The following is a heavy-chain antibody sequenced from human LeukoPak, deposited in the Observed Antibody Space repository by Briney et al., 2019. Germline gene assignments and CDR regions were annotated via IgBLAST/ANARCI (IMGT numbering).Heavy chain of an antibody. J-gene: IGHJ4*02. V-gene: IGHV4-31*03. CDR2: IYKTGST. CDR1: GDSITSGGYY. Sequence: SETLSLTCTVSGDSITSGGYYWSWIRQSPGKGLEWIGYIYKTGSTYYNPSLKSRVTMSVDTSRNQFSLKLNSVTAADTAVYYCARDVLRWGQGTLVTVSS. CDR3: ARDVLR.